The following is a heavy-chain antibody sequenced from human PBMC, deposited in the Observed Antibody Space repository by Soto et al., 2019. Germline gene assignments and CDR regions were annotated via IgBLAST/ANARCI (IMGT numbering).Heavy chain of an antibody. D-gene: IGHD5-12*01. J-gene: IGHJ4*02. V-gene: IGHV3-30*18. CDR1: GFTFSSYG. CDR2: ISYDGSNK. Sequence: GGSLRLSCAASGFTFSSYGMHWVRQAPGKGLEWVAVISYDGSNKYYADSVKGRFTISRDNSKNTLYLQMNSLRAEDTAVYYCAKALRDGYNSGYFDYCGQGTLVTVS. CDR3: AKALRDGYNSGYFDY.